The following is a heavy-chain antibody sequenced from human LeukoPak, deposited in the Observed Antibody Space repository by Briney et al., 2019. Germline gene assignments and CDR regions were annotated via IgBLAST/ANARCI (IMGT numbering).Heavy chain of an antibody. V-gene: IGHV3-23*01. J-gene: IGHJ6*02. D-gene: IGHD3-9*01. CDR2: ISPSGGTT. CDR1: RFTFSSYA. Sequence: GGSLRLSCAASRFTFSSYAMTWVRQAPGKGLEWVSSISPSGGTTYYADSVKGRFTISRDSSKNTLYLQMNSLRAGDTAVYYCAKPHHDLLTGSIRRDYYYGMDAWGQGTTVSVSS. CDR3: AKPHHDLLTGSIRRDYYYGMDA.